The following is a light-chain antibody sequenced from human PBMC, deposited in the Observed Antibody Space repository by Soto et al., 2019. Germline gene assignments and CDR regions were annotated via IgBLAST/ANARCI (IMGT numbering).Light chain of an antibody. CDR2: ATS. V-gene: IGKV1-12*01. Sequence: DIQMTQSPCSVSASVGDRVIITCRASQNINRWLAWYQQKPGKAPQLLIYATSTLHSWVPSRFSGSGSGTDFTLTVSSLQPEDFATYYCQQANSFPHTLGGGTRVEIK. CDR3: QQANSFPHT. J-gene: IGKJ4*01. CDR1: QNINRW.